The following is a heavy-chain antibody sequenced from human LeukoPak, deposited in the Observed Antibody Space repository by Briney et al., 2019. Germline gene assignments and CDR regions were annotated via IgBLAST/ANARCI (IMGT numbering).Heavy chain of an antibody. CDR1: GYTFTSYD. Sequence: ASVKVSCKASGYTFTSYDINWVRQATGQGLEWMGWMNPNSGNTGYAQKFQGRVTMTRNTSISTAYMELSSLRSEDTAVYYCAREGGVASGSYYLYYYYGMDVWGQGTTVTASS. V-gene: IGHV1-8*01. CDR3: AREGGVASGSYYLYYYYGMDV. J-gene: IGHJ6*02. D-gene: IGHD1-26*01. CDR2: MNPNSGNT.